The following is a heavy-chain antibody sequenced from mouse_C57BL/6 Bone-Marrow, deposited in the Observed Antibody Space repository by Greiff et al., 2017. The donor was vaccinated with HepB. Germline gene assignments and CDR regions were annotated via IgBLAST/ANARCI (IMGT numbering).Heavy chain of an antibody. V-gene: IGHV3-6*01. CDR1: GYSITSGYY. J-gene: IGHJ4*01. CDR3: ARGGLITTVVAPYYAMDY. CDR2: ISYDGSN. Sequence: VQLKQSGPGLVKPSQSLSLTCSVTGYSITSGYYWNWIRQFPGNKLEWMGYISYDGSNNYNPSLKNRISITRDTSKNQFFLKLNSVTTEDTATYYWARGGLITTVVAPYYAMDYWGQGTSVTVSS. D-gene: IGHD1-1*01.